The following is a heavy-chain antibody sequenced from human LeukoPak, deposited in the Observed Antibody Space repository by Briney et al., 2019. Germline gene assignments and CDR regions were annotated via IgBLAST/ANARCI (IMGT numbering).Heavy chain of an antibody. CDR2: ISSSSSTI. CDR3: ARDRGYSPRGFDY. Sequence: PGGSLRLSCAASGFTFSSYSMNWVRQAPGKGLEWVSYISSSSSTIYYADSVKGRFTISRDNAKNSLYLQMNSLRAEDTAVYYCARDRGYSPRGFDYWGQGTLVTVSS. J-gene: IGHJ4*02. D-gene: IGHD5-12*01. CDR1: GFTFSSYS. V-gene: IGHV3-48*04.